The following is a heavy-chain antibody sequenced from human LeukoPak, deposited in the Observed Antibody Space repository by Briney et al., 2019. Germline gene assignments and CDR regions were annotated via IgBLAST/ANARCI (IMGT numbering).Heavy chain of an antibody. Sequence: ASVKVSCKASGYTFTSYGISWVRQAPGQGLEWMGWIGAYNGNTNYAQKLQGRVTMTTDTSTSTAYMELRSLRSDDTAVYYCARAAGSSSWYLNWFDPWGQGTLVTVSS. CDR1: GYTFTSYG. V-gene: IGHV1-18*01. CDR2: IGAYNGNT. D-gene: IGHD6-13*01. J-gene: IGHJ5*02. CDR3: ARAAGSSSWYLNWFDP.